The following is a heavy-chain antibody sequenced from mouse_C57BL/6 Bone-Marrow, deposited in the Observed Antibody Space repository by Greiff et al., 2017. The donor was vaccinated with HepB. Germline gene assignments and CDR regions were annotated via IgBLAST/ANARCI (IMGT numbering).Heavy chain of an antibody. V-gene: IGHV2-2*01. Sequence: QVQLKESGPGLVQPSQSLSITCTVSGFSLTSYGVHWVRQSPGKGLEWLGVIWSGGSTDYNAAFISRLSIRKDNSKSQVFFKMNSLQADDTTIYYCARNMRLSYAMDYWGQGTSVTVSS. CDR1: GFSLTSYG. D-gene: IGHD2-3*01. CDR2: IWSGGST. J-gene: IGHJ4*01. CDR3: ARNMRLSYAMDY.